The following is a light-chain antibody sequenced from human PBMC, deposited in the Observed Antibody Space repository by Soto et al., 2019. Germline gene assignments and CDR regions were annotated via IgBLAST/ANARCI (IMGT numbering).Light chain of an antibody. Sequence: EVVMTQSPATLSLSPGERATLSCRASQSVSSLLAWYQQKPGQAPRLLIYRASTRATGISGRFSGSGSGTGFTLTITSLQSEDFAVYYCQQYNEWPITFGQGTRLEIK. V-gene: IGKV3-15*01. CDR3: QQYNEWPIT. CDR2: RAS. J-gene: IGKJ5*01. CDR1: QSVSSL.